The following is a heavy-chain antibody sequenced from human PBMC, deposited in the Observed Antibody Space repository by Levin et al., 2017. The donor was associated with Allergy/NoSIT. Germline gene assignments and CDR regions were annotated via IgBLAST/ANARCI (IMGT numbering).Heavy chain of an antibody. CDR2: ISYDGSNK. V-gene: IGHV3-30*04. CDR1: GFTFSSYA. Sequence: GESLKISCAASGFTFSSYAMHWVRQAPGKGLEWVAVISYDGSNKYYADSVKGRFTISRDNSKNTLYLQMNSLRAEDTAVYYCARDTGDDYGGNSAFDIWGQGTMVTVSS. CDR3: ARDTGDDYGGNSAFDI. J-gene: IGHJ3*02. D-gene: IGHD4-23*01.